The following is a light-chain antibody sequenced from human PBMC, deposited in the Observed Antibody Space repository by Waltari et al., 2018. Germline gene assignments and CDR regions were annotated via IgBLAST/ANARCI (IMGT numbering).Light chain of an antibody. V-gene: IGKV3-11*01. CDR3: QQRSNWPPRWT. CDR2: DAS. Sequence: EIVLTQSPATLSLSPGERATLSCRASQSVSSYLAGYQQNPGQAPRLLIYDASNSATGIPARFSGSGSGTDFTLTISSLEPEDFAVYYCQQRSNWPPRWTFGQGTKVEIK. CDR1: QSVSSY. J-gene: IGKJ1*01.